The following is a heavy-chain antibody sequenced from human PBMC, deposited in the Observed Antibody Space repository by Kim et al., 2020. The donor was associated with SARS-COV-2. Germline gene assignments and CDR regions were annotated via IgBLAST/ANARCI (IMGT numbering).Heavy chain of an antibody. CDR3: ARQNQDISGIDY. V-gene: IGHV4-39*01. J-gene: IGHJ4*02. Sequence: SETLSLTCTVSGGSISSSSYYWGWIRQPPGKGLEWIGSIYYSGSTYYNPSLKSRVTISVDTSKNQFSLKLSSVTAADTAVYYCARQNQDISGIDYWGQGT. D-gene: IGHD3-10*01. CDR1: GGSISSSSYY. CDR2: IYYSGST.